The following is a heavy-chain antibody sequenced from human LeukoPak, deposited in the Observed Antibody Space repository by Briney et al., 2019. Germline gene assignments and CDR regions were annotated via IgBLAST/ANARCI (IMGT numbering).Heavy chain of an antibody. CDR2: ISASGGST. V-gene: IGHV3-23*01. Sequence: PGGTLRLSCAASGFTFNTYAMTWVRQAPGKGLEWVSSISASGGSTYYADSVKGRFTISRDNAKNSLYLQMNSLRAEDTAIYYCARDPYNGNYGDSYYYYMDVWGKGTTVTISS. CDR1: GFTFNTYA. D-gene: IGHD1-26*01. J-gene: IGHJ6*03. CDR3: ARDPYNGNYGDSYYYYMDV.